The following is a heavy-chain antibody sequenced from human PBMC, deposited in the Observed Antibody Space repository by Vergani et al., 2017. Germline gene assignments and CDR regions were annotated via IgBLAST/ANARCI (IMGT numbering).Heavy chain of an antibody. Sequence: QLQLQESGPGLVKPSETLSLTCTVSGGSLSSSSYYWGWIRQPPGKGLEWIGSIYYSGSTYYNPSLKSRVTISVDTSKNQFSLKLSSVTAADTAVYYCARDDCSSTSCYWGHWFDPWGQGTLVTVSS. CDR1: GGSLSSSSYY. CDR3: ARDDCSSTSCYWGHWFDP. D-gene: IGHD2-2*01. J-gene: IGHJ5*02. CDR2: IYYSGST. V-gene: IGHV4-39*02.